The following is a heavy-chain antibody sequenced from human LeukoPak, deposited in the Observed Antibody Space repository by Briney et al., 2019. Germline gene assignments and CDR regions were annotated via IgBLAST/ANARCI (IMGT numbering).Heavy chain of an antibody. CDR1: GFTFRDYF. V-gene: IGHV3-11*01. CDR3: ARATYDSSAADAFDI. Sequence: PGGSLRLSCAASGFTFRDYFMSWIRQAPGKGLEWVAYTNTAGNTIYYADSMKGRFTISRDNAKNSLYLQMNTLRAEDTAVYYCARATYDSSAADAFDIWGQGTMVTVSP. J-gene: IGHJ3*02. CDR2: TNTAGNTI. D-gene: IGHD3-22*01.